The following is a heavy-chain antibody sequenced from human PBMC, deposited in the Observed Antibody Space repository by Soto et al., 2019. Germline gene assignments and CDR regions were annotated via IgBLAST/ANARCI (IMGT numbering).Heavy chain of an antibody. D-gene: IGHD1-26*01. CDR2: IYHSGST. CDR1: GGSISSSNW. V-gene: IGHV4-4*02. Sequence: PSETLSLTCAVSGGSISSSNWWSWVHQPPGKGLEWIGEIYHSGSTNYNPSLKSRVTISVDKSKNQFSLKLSSVTAADTAVYYCAREVEWELLPVAFDIWGQGTMVTVSS. J-gene: IGHJ3*02. CDR3: AREVEWELLPVAFDI.